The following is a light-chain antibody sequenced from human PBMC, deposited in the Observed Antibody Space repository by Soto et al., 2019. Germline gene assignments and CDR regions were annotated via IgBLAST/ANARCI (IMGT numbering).Light chain of an antibody. CDR3: HQYNNRPPYT. Sequence: EIVLTQSPGTLSVSLGERATLSCRANQSVGPNLAWYQQRPGQAPRLLIYGASKRATGVPARFSGRGSGTEFTLTITSLQSEDFAVYYCHQYNNRPPYTFGQGTHLEIK. CDR1: QSVGPN. CDR2: GAS. J-gene: IGKJ2*01. V-gene: IGKV3-15*01.